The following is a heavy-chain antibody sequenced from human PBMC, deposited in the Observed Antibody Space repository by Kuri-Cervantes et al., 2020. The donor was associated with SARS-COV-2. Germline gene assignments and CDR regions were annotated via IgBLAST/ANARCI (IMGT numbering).Heavy chain of an antibody. J-gene: IGHJ4*02. CDR1: GGSISSGSYY. D-gene: IGHD6-6*01. V-gene: IGHV4-61*02. CDR2: IYTSGST. CDR3: AISLLIFSNNAVGSSSIDY. Sequence: SETLSLTCTVSGGSISSGSYYWSWIRQPAGKGLEWIGRIYTSGSTNYNPSLKSRVTMSVDTSKNQFSLKLSSVTAADTAVYYCAISLLIFSNNAVGSSSIDYWGQGTLVTVSS.